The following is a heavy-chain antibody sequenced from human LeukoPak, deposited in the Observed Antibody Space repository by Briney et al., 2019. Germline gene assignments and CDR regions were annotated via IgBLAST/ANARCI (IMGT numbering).Heavy chain of an antibody. J-gene: IGHJ6*02. V-gene: IGHV4-34*01. CDR1: GGSFSGYL. D-gene: IGHD1-14*01. Sequence: PSETLSFTCAVPGGSFSGYLWSWLRHPPGKGLEWVGEINYNGEITTYTPSLTSRVTISVDTSKNQFSLKLNSVTAADTAVYYCTRSGLTGMRKYPRADYYYYGMDVWGQGTAVTVSS. CDR2: INYNGEIT. CDR3: TRSGLTGMRKYPRADYYYYGMDV.